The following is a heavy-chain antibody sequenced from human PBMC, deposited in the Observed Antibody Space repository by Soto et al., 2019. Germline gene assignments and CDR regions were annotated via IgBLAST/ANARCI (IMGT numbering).Heavy chain of an antibody. V-gene: IGHV3-11*05. CDR1: GFTFSDYY. J-gene: IGHJ4*02. CDR3: ARWTYYYDSSGYGFDY. CDR2: ISSSSSYT. Sequence: QVQLVESGGGLVKPGGSLRLSCAASGFTFSDYYMSWIRQAPGKGLEWVSYISSSSSYTNYADSVKGRFTISRDNAKNSLYLQMNSLRAEDTAVYYCARWTYYYDSSGYGFDYWGQGTLVTVSS. D-gene: IGHD3-22*01.